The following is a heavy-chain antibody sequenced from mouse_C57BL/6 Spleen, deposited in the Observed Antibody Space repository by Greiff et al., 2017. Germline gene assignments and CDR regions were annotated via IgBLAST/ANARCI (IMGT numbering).Heavy chain of an antibody. D-gene: IGHD2-3*01. CDR1: GFTFSSYA. CDR2: ISSGGDYI. J-gene: IGHJ4*01. CDR3: TREIYDGYYYYAMDY. Sequence: DVQLQESGEGLVKPGGSLKLSCAASGFTFSSYAMSWVRQTPEKRLEWVAYISSGGDYIYYADTVKGRFTISRDNARNTLYLQMSSLKSEDTAMYYCTREIYDGYYYYAMDYWGQGTSVTVSS. V-gene: IGHV5-9-1*02.